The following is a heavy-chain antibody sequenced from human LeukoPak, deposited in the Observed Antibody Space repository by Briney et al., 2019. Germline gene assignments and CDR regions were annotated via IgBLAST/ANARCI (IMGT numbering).Heavy chain of an antibody. CDR3: ASRYCSSTSCIDY. Sequence: GGSLRLSCAASGFTFSSYSMNWVRQAPGKGLEWVSSISSSSSYRYYADSVKGRFTISRDNAKNSLYLQMNSLRAEDTAVYYCASRYCSSTSCIDYWGQGTLVTVSS. J-gene: IGHJ4*02. CDR2: ISSSSSYR. V-gene: IGHV3-21*01. CDR1: GFTFSSYS. D-gene: IGHD2-2*01.